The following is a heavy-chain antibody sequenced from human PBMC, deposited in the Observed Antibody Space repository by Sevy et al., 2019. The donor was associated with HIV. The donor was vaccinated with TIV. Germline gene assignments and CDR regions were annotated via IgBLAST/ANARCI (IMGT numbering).Heavy chain of an antibody. CDR3: ARDSSQTCYVWGSYRYGATNPDY. J-gene: IGHJ4*02. D-gene: IGHD3-16*02. V-gene: IGHV1-46*01. CDR1: GYTFTSYY. Sequence: ASVKVSCKASGYTFTSYYMHCVRQAPGQGLEWMGIINPSGGSTSNAQKFQGRVTMTKDTSTSTVYMELGSLRSEDTAVYYCARDSSQTCYVWGSYRYGATNPDYWGQGTLVTVSS. CDR2: INPSGGST.